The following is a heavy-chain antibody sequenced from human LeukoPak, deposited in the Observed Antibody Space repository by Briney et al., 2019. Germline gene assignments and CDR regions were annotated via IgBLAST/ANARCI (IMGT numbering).Heavy chain of an antibody. Sequence: SETLSLTCTVSDGSISSDYWTWIRQPAGKGLEWIGRIYTSGSTNYNPSLKSRVTMSVDTSKNQLSLKLTSVTAADAAVYYCARGSSWYDYWGQGILVTVSS. J-gene: IGHJ4*02. CDR2: IYTSGST. V-gene: IGHV4-4*07. D-gene: IGHD6-13*01. CDR3: ARGSSWYDY. CDR1: DGSISSDY.